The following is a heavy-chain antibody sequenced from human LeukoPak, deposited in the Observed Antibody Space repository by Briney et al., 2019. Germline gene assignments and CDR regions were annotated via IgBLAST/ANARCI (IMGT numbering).Heavy chain of an antibody. D-gene: IGHD6-13*01. CDR3: AKDMGTGIAAAARFDP. J-gene: IGHJ5*02. CDR2: ISWDGGST. Sequence: GGSLRLSCAASGFTFDDYAMHWVRRAPGKGLEWVSLISWDGGSTYYADSVKGRFTISRDNSKNSLYLQMNSLRAEDTASYYCAKDMGTGIAAAARFDPWGQGTLVTVSS. V-gene: IGHV3-43D*04. CDR1: GFTFDDYA.